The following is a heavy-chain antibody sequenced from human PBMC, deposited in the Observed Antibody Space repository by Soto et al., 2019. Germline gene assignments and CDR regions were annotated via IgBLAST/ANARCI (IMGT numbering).Heavy chain of an antibody. Sequence: PGGSLRLSCEVSGFTVSSNHMSWVRQAPGKGLEWVSIIYGGSGDSTYYVDSVKGRCTISRDISKNTLYLQMISLRAEDTAIYYCARKNVNRGLRFDYRGQRTRVTVSS. CDR2: IYGGSGDST. V-gene: IGHV3-53*01. CDR1: GFTVSSNH. J-gene: IGHJ4*02. CDR3: ARKNVNRGLRFDY.